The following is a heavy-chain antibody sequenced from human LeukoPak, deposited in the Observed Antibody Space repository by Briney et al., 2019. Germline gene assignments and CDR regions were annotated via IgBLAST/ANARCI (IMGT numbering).Heavy chain of an antibody. Sequence: SDTLSLTCPVSGGSISSGSYYWSWIRQPAGKGLEWLGRIYTSGSTNYNPSLKSRVTISVDTSKKQFSLKLSSLTAADTAVYYCARAGGDYYGSDHFDYWGQGTLVTVSS. V-gene: IGHV4-61*02. CDR1: GGSISSGSYY. J-gene: IGHJ4*02. CDR2: IYTSGST. CDR3: ARAGGDYYGSDHFDY. D-gene: IGHD3-10*01.